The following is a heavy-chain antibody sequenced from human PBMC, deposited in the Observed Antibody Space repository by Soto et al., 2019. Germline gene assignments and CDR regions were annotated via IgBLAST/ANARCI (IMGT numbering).Heavy chain of an antibody. V-gene: IGHV3-74*01. D-gene: IGHD6-13*01. CDR1: GFTFSTYW. J-gene: IGHJ5*02. CDR2: INSDASHT. Sequence: EVQLVESGGGLVQPGGSLRLSCAASGFTFSTYWMHWIRQVPGKGLEWVSRINSDASHTYYADSVKGRFTIPRDNPENTPPLEMNSLRAEDTGVFYCVRDGHWISTSWYGNWFGPWGQGTLVTVSS. CDR3: VRDGHWISTSWYGNWFGP.